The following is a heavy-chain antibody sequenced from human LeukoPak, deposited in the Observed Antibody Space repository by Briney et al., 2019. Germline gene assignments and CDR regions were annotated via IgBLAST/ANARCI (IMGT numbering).Heavy chain of an antibody. CDR2: INIDGSST. V-gene: IGHV3-74*01. D-gene: IGHD3-10*01. Sequence: PGGSLRLSCAASGFTFSSYWMHWVRQTPGKGLVWVSRINIDGSSTSYADSVKGRFTISRDNAKNTLYLQMNSLRVEDTAVYYCAKDRGIISDYWGQGTLVTVSS. J-gene: IGHJ4*02. CDR3: AKDRGIISDY. CDR1: GFTFSSYW.